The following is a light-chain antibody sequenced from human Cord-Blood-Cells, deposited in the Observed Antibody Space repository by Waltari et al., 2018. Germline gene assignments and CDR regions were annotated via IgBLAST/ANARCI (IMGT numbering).Light chain of an antibody. CDR1: QSISSW. V-gene: IGKV1-5*03. CDR3: QQYNSYSWT. Sequence: TKMPKSLPPLSPLEGDRVPFTCRASQSISSWLAWNQQKPGKAPKLLIYKAASLESGVPSRFSGSGSGTEFTLTISSLQPDDFATYYCQQYNSYSWTFGQGTKVEIK. CDR2: KAA. J-gene: IGKJ1*01.